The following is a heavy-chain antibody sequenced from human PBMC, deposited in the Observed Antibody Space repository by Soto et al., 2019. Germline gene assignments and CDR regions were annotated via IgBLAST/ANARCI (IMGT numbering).Heavy chain of an antibody. CDR3: ARGGGVAAIVPGDHYYCMDV. CDR2: INHRGST. D-gene: IGHD5-12*01. CDR1: GGSFSGYY. Sequence: QVQLQQWGAGLLKPSETLSLTCAVYGGSFSGYYWSWIRQSPGKGLEWIGGINHRGSTNYNPSLKSRVTKAIATSKNQCSLKLNSVIAADTAMYYCARGGGVAAIVPGDHYYCMDVWGQGTTVTVSS. V-gene: IGHV4-34*01. J-gene: IGHJ6*02.